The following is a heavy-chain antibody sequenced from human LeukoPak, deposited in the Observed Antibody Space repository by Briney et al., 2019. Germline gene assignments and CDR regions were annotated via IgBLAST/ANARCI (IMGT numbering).Heavy chain of an antibody. CDR1: GYSFTSYA. D-gene: IGHD6-13*01. CDR2: SNAGNGNT. Sequence: ASVTVSCKASGYSFTSYAMHWVRQAPGQGREWMGWSNAGNGNTKYSQKFQGRVTITRDTSASTAYMELSSLRSEDTAVYCCARGRDSSLLAAAAPDSDYWGQGTLVTVSS. CDR3: ARGRDSSLLAAAAPDSDY. J-gene: IGHJ4*02. V-gene: IGHV1-3*01.